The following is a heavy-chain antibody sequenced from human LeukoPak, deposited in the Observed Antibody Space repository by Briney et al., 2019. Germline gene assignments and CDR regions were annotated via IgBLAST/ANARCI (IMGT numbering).Heavy chain of an antibody. CDR2: IYYSGST. CDR1: GGSISSYY. D-gene: IGHD2-2*02. J-gene: IGHJ3*02. V-gene: IGHV4-59*01. Sequence: SETLSLTCTVSGGSISSYYWSWIRQPPGKGLEWIGYIYYSGSTNYNPSLKSRVTISVDTSKNQFSLKLSSVTAADTAVYYCARRRANIVVVPAAILTDAFDIWGQGTMVTVSS. CDR3: ARRRANIVVVPAAILTDAFDI.